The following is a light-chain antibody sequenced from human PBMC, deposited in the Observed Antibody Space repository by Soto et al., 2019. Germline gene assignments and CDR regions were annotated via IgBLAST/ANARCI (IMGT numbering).Light chain of an antibody. J-gene: IGKJ1*01. CDR3: QQYGSSPRT. Sequence: DIPMTHSLSTLSASSLERVTIXFMASQNINSWLAWYQQKPGKAPKLLIYKASSLESGVPSRFSGSGSGTEFTLTISRLEPEDFAVYYCQQYGSSPRTFGQGTKVDIK. CDR2: KAS. CDR1: QNINSW. V-gene: IGKV1-5*03.